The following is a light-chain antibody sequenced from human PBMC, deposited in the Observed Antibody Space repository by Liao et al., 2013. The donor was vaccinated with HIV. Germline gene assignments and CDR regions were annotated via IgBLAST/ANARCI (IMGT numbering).Light chain of an antibody. J-gene: IGLJ1*01. V-gene: IGLV3-21*01. Sequence: SYELTQPPSVSVAPGKTARITCGGNNIGSKSVHWYQQKPGQAPVLVIYYDSDRPSGIPERFSGSNSGNTATLTISRVEAGDEADYYCQAWDGSSYVFGTGTKVTVL. CDR1: NIGSKS. CDR3: QAWDGSSYV. CDR2: YDS.